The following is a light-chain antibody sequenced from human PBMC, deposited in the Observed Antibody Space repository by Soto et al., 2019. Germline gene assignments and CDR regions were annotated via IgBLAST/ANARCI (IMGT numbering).Light chain of an antibody. CDR1: QSFSTI. CDR3: QQYNDWPLAIT. V-gene: IGKV3-15*01. Sequence: EIQLTQSPVTLSVSPGERVTLSCRASQSFSTILAWFQQKPGQAPRLLINGASTRAAGIPVMFSGSGSGTEFTLTIDSLQSEDFALYYCQQYNDWPLAITFGQGTRLEIK. J-gene: IGKJ5*01. CDR2: GAS.